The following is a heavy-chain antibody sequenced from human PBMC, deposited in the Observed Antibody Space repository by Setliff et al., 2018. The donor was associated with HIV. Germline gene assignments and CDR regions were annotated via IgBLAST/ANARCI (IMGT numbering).Heavy chain of an antibody. J-gene: IGHJ6*02. D-gene: IGHD3-22*01. Sequence: SETLSLTCAVYGGSFSAYYWSWIRQPPGKGLEWIGEINYSGGTNYIPSLKSRVTISVDTSKKQFSLKLSSVTAADTAVYFCAREREIYDSSGAYCYAYYYCGMDVWGQGTMVTVSS. CDR2: INYSGGT. CDR1: GGSFSAYY. CDR3: AREREIYDSSGAYCYAYYYCGMDV. V-gene: IGHV4-34*01.